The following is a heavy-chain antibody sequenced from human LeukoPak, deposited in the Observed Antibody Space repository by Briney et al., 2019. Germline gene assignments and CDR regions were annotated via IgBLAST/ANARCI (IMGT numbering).Heavy chain of an antibody. Sequence: GGSLRLSCAASGFTFSSSAMHWVRQAPDKGLEWVAVISYDGSNKYYADSVKGRFTISRDNSKNTLHLQMNSLRADDTAVYYCARDRDSSGWYEGFDYWGQGTLVTVSS. V-gene: IGHV3-30-3*01. CDR2: ISYDGSNK. CDR1: GFTFSSSA. CDR3: ARDRDSSGWYEGFDY. D-gene: IGHD6-19*01. J-gene: IGHJ4*02.